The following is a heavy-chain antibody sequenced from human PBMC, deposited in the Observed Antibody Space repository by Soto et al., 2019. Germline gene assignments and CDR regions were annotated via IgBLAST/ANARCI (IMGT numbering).Heavy chain of an antibody. J-gene: IGHJ4*02. D-gene: IGHD6-19*01. CDR2: IKVSTGIT. Sequence: QVQLMQSGAEVKEPGASVKVSCKASGYTFVNHGVSWVRQAPGQGLEWMGWIKVSTGITNYAGNFQGRVTMTTDTSTSTVYMERRSLRSADTAVYFCARHYSSDWHFVFDSWGQGTRVTVSS. V-gene: IGHV1-18*01. CDR1: GYTFVNHG. CDR3: ARHYSSDWHFVFDS.